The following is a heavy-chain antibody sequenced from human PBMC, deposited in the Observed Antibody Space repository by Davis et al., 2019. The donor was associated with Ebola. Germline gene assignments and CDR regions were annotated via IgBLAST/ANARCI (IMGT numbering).Heavy chain of an antibody. J-gene: IGHJ6*02. CDR2: IYPGDSDT. CDR3: ARSGDFGDKLSYYYYGMDV. CDR1: GYSFTSYW. V-gene: IGHV5-51*01. D-gene: IGHD4/OR15-4a*01. Sequence: GESLKISCKGSGYSFTSYWIAWVRQMPGKGLEWMGIIYPGDSDTRYSPSFQGQVTISADKSISTAYLQWSSLKSSDSAVYFCARSGDFGDKLSYYYYGMDVWGQGTTVTVSS.